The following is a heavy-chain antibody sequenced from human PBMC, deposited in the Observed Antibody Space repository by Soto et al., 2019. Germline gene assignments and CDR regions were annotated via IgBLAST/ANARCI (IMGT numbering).Heavy chain of an antibody. Sequence: VGSLRLSCAASGFTFSSYGMHWVRQAPGKGLEWVAVISYDGSNKYYADSVKGRFTISRDNSKNTLYLQMNSLRAEDTAVYYCAKAQINSLMDVWGQGTTVTAP. CDR3: AKAQINSLMDV. V-gene: IGHV3-30*18. D-gene: IGHD5-18*01. J-gene: IGHJ6*02. CDR2: ISYDGSNK. CDR1: GFTFSSYG.